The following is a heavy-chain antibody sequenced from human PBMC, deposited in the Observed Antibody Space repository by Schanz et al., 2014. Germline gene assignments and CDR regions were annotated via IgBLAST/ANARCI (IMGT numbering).Heavy chain of an antibody. CDR2: ISVYHGHT. D-gene: IGHD3-10*01. V-gene: IGHV1-18*01. CDR1: GYSFTTYD. J-gene: IGHJ6*02. Sequence: QVQLVESGAEVKQPGVSVKVSCKASGYSFTTYDVNWVRQATGQGLEWMGWISVYHGHTNYAEKVHGRVTMTTDTSTSTAYMELRSLISDDTAVYYCVRDAGWAFGDYHGMDVWGQGTSVTVSS. CDR3: VRDAGWAFGDYHGMDV.